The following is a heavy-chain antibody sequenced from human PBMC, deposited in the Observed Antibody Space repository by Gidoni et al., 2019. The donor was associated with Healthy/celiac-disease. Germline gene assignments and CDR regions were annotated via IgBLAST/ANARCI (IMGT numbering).Heavy chain of an antibody. Sequence: GGSISSSSYYWGWIRQPPGKGLEWIASIYYSGSTYYNPSLKSRVTISVDTSKNHFSLQLSSLTGADTAVYYCARTGIAAEIDYWGQGTLVTVSS. CDR3: ARTGIAAEIDY. CDR2: IYYSGST. V-gene: IGHV4-39*01. CDR1: GGSISSSSYY. D-gene: IGHD6-13*01. J-gene: IGHJ4*02.